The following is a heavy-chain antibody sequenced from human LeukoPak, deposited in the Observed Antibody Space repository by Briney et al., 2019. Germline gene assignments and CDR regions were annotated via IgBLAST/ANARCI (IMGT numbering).Heavy chain of an antibody. V-gene: IGHV3-30*18. CDR1: GFTFSSYV. D-gene: IGHD1-26*01. J-gene: IGHJ4*02. CDR2: ISYDGSNK. CDR3: AKDVGFSDY. Sequence: GGSLRLSFAASGFTFSSYVMPWVRQAPAKGLEWVAVISYDGSNKYYADSVKGRFTISRDNSKNTLYLQMNSLRAEDTAVYYCAKDVGFSDYWGQGTLVTVSS.